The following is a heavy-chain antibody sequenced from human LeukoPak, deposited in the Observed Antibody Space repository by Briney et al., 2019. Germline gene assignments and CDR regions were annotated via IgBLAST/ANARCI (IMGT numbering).Heavy chain of an antibody. Sequence: GASVKVSCKASGYTFTSYGISWVRQAPGQGLEWMGWISAYNVNTNYAQKLQGRVTMTTDTSTSTAYMELRRLRSDDPDVYYCARDSLYYDSSGYYDSGAFDIWGQGTMVTVSS. J-gene: IGHJ3*02. CDR2: ISAYNVNT. V-gene: IGHV1-18*01. CDR3: ARDSLYYDSSGYYDSGAFDI. D-gene: IGHD3-22*01. CDR1: GYTFTSYG.